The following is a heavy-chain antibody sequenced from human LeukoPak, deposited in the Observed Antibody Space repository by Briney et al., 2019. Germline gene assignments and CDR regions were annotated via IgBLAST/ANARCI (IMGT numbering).Heavy chain of an antibody. CDR3: ARDGGYDFWSGYYQDY. V-gene: IGHV3-74*01. J-gene: IGHJ4*02. CDR2: IDRDGSRI. Sequence: GGSLRLSCAVSGFTFSSYWMHWVRQAPGKGLVWVSRIDRDGSRINYADSVKGRFTISRDNGKNTLFLQMNSLRAEDAAVYYCARDGGYDFWSGYYQDYWGQGTLVTVSS. CDR1: GFTFSSYW. D-gene: IGHD3-3*01.